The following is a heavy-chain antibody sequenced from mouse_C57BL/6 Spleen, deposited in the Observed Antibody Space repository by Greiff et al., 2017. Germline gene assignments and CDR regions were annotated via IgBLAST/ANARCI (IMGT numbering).Heavy chain of an antibody. Sequence: EVHLLESGGGLVQSGRSLRLSCATSGFTFSDFYMQWVRQAPGQGLEWIAASGNKANDYTTKPSASVKGRFIVSTDTSQSSLYLQMNALRAEETAVYYCARELDDWGQGTTLTVSS. J-gene: IGHJ2*01. CDR2: SGNKANDYTT. CDR1: GFTFSDFY. V-gene: IGHV7-1*01. CDR3: ARELDD.